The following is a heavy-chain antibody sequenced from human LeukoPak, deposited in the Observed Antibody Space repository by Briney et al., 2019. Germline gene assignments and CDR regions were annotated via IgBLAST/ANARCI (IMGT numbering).Heavy chain of an antibody. CDR2: ISSSGSTI. CDR1: GFTFSDYY. V-gene: IGHV3-11*01. CDR3: ASFKCGDPTFDY. Sequence: SGGSLRLSCAASGFTFSDYYMSWIRQAPGKGLEWVSYISSSGSTIYYADSVKGRFTISRDNAKNSLYLQMNSLRAEDTAVYYCASFKCGDPTFDYWGQGTLVTVSS. D-gene: IGHD4-17*01. J-gene: IGHJ4*02.